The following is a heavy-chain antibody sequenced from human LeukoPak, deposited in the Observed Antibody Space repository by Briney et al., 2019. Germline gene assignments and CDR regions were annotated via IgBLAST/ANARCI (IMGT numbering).Heavy chain of an antibody. J-gene: IGHJ6*03. Sequence: TSGTLSLTCAASGGSISSGSYCWSWLRQPAGKGLEWVSRIYTGGSTYYNPSLKRLVTISVDTSKNQFFLMLSSITAADTAVYYCTRDRYDILPGEQLYYYYYYMDVWGKGTTVTIYS. V-gene: IGHV4-61*02. D-gene: IGHD3-9*01. CDR2: IYTGGST. CDR1: GGSISSGSYC. CDR3: TRDRYDILPGEQLYYYYYYMDV.